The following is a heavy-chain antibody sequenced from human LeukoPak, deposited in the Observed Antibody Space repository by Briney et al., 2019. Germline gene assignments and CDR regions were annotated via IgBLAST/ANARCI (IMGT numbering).Heavy chain of an antibody. J-gene: IGHJ4*02. CDR1: GGTFSSYA. D-gene: IGHD3-22*01. CDR2: IIPIFGTA. CDR3: ARDGNYYDSSGYRL. Sequence: SVKVSCKASGGTFSSYAISWVRQAPGQGLEWMGGIIPIFGTANYAQKFQGRVTITADESTSTAYMELSSLRSEDTAVYHCARDGNYYDSSGYRLWGQGTLVTVSS. V-gene: IGHV1-69*01.